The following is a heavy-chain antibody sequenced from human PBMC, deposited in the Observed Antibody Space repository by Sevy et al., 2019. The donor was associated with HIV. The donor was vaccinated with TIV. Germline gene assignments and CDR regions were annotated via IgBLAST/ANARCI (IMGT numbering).Heavy chain of an antibody. V-gene: IGHV3-48*02. CDR1: GFTFSSYT. Sequence: GGSLRLSCAASGFTFSSYTMNWVRQAPGKGLEWVSYITSSSGTIYYADSVKGRVTISRDNAKNSRYLKMNSLREEDTAVYYCARAGQGRYCSGDSCLISAYWGQGTLVTVSS. J-gene: IGHJ4*02. CDR3: ARAGQGRYCSGDSCLISAY. CDR2: ITSSSGTI. D-gene: IGHD2-15*01.